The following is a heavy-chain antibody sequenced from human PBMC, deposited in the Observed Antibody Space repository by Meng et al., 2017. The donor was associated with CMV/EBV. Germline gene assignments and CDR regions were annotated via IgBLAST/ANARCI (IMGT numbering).Heavy chain of an antibody. Sequence: GGSLRLSCAASGFTFSSYWMSWVRQAPGKGLEWVSYISSSGSTIYYADSVKGRFTISRDNAKNSLYLQMNSLRAEDTAVYYCASWGGVVPADYWGQGTLVTVSS. CDR1: GFTFSSYW. CDR2: ISSSGSTI. D-gene: IGHD2-2*01. J-gene: IGHJ4*02. CDR3: ASWGGVVPADY. V-gene: IGHV3-48*04.